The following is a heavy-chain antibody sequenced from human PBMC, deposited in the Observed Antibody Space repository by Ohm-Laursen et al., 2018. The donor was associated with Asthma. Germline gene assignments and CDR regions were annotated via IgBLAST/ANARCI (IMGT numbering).Heavy chain of an antibody. CDR3: AREDFDWPPGYCDS. D-gene: IGHD3-9*01. V-gene: IGHV3-30-3*01. Sequence: SLRLSCAASGFTFSNFAMHWVRQAPGKELEWVSIITSDGSWTSYADSVKGRFTISRDNSKNTLYMQMNSLRAEDTAVYYCAREDFDWPPGYCDSWGQGTLVTVSS. CDR2: ITSDGSWT. J-gene: IGHJ4*02. CDR1: GFTFSNFA.